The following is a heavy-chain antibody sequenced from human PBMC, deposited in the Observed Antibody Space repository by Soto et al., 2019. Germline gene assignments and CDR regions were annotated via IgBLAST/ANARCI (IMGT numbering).Heavy chain of an antibody. V-gene: IGHV6-1*01. CDR1: GDSVSSNSAA. CDR2: TYYRSKWYN. J-gene: IGHJ6*02. Sequence: PSQTLSLTCAISGDSVSSNSAAWNWIRQSPSRGLEWLGRTYYRSKWYNDYAVSVKSRITINPDTSKNQFSLQLNSVTPEDTAVYYCARTRFLEWLSYYYYYGMDVWGQGTTVTVSS. CDR3: ARTRFLEWLSYYYYYGMDV. D-gene: IGHD3-3*01.